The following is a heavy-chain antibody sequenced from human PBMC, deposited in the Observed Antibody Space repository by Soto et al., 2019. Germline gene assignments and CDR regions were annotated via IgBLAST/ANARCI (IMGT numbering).Heavy chain of an antibody. CDR3: ARDHHRYSGYDYVDY. V-gene: IGHV3-11*05. D-gene: IGHD5-12*01. J-gene: IGHJ4*02. CDR1: GFTFSDYY. Sequence: QVQLVESGGGLVKPGGSLRLSCAASGFTFSDYYMSWLRQAPGKGLEWVSYISSSSSYTNYAGSVKGRFTISRDNAKNSLYLQMNSLRAEDTAVYYCARDHHRYSGYDYVDYWGQGTLVTVSS. CDR2: ISSSSSYT.